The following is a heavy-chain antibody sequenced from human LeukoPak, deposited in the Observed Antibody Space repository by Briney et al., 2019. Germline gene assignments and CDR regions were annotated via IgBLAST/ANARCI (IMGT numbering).Heavy chain of an antibody. CDR1: GGSITGYY. J-gene: IGHJ4*02. Sequence: PSETLSLTCAVYGGSITGYYWSWIRQTPGRGLERVGEIHYTGATSYNPSLKSRATISTDTSKNQFSLRLSSVTAADTAVYYCARGNILTGYRFDFWGQGALVTVSS. CDR2: IHYTGAT. CDR3: ARGNILTGYRFDF. V-gene: IGHV4-34*01. D-gene: IGHD3-9*01.